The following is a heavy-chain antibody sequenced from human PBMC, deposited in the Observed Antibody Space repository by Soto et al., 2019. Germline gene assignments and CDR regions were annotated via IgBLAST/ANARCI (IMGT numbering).Heavy chain of an antibody. V-gene: IGHV3-30-3*01. CDR3: ARGRSGSKRDY. Sequence: GGSLRLSCAASGFTFSSYAMHWVRQAPGKGLEWVAVISYDGSNKYYADSVKGRFTISRDNSKNTLYLQMNSLRAEDTAVYYCARGRSGSKRDYWGQGTLVTVSS. D-gene: IGHD3-10*01. J-gene: IGHJ4*02. CDR1: GFTFSSYA. CDR2: ISYDGSNK.